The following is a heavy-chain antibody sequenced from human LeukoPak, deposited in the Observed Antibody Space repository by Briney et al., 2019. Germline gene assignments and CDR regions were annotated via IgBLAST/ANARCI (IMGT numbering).Heavy chain of an antibody. CDR3: ARATWLLDS. D-gene: IGHD3-22*01. Sequence: GLEWIWYIYYSGSTNYNPSLKSRVTISVDTSKNQFSLKLSSVTAADTAVYYCARATWLLDSWGQGTLVTVSS. V-gene: IGHV4-59*08. CDR2: IYYSGST. J-gene: IGHJ4*02.